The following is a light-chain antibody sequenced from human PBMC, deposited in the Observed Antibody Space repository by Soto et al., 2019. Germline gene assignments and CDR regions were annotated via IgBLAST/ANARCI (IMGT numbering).Light chain of an antibody. CDR1: QGISSA. V-gene: IGKV1-13*02. J-gene: IGKJ2*01. CDR2: DAS. Sequence: AIQLIQSPSSLSASVGDRVTITCRASQGISSALASYQQKPGKAPKLLIYDASSLESGVPSRFSGSGSGTDFTLTISSLQPEDFATYYRQQFNSYPYTFGQGTKLEIK. CDR3: QQFNSYPYT.